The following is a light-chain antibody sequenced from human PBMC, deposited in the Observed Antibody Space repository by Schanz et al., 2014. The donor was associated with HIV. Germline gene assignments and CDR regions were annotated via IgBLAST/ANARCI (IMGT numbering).Light chain of an antibody. Sequence: QSVLTQPPSVSAAPGQRVTISCSGSAFNVGQNYVSWYQQFPGTAPKLLIYGTHDRLSEIPDRFSGSKTGTSATLAIVGLQTGDEADYYCATWDSILNAVVFGGGTKLTVL. CDR1: AFNVGQNY. V-gene: IGLV1-51*01. J-gene: IGLJ2*01. CDR3: ATWDSILNAVV. CDR2: GTH.